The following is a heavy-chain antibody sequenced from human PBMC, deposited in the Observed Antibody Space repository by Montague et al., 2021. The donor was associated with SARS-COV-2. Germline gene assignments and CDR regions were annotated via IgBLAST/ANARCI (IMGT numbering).Heavy chain of an antibody. D-gene: IGHD5-18*01. J-gene: IGHJ3*02. CDR2: ISGRGSYT. V-gene: IGHV3-11*05. CDR3: ARGSYGPDAFDI. Sequence: SLRLSCAASGFTFSDYYMSWIRQAPGKGLEWVSYISGRGSYTDYXDSVKGRFTISRDNARKSLYLEMNSLRAEDTAVYYCARGSYGPDAFDIWGQGTMVTVSS. CDR1: GFTFSDYY.